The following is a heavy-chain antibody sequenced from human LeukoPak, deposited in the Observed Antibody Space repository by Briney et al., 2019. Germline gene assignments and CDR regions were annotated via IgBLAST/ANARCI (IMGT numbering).Heavy chain of an antibody. V-gene: IGHV1-69*02. CDR3: ASPLNVERGYSYGYYY. CDR1: GGTFSSYT. Sequence: ASVKVSCKXSGGTFSSYTISWVRQAPGQGLEWMGRIIPILGIANYAQKFQGRVTITADKSTSTAYMELSSLRSEDTAVYYCASPLNVERGYSYGYYYWGQGTLVTVSS. J-gene: IGHJ4*02. CDR2: IIPILGIA. D-gene: IGHD5-18*01.